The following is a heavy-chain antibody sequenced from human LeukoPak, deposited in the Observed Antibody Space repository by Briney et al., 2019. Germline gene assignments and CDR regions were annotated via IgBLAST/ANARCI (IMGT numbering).Heavy chain of an antibody. D-gene: IGHD3-3*01. J-gene: IGHJ4*02. CDR3: ARDAPPLRFLEWPIGVDY. Sequence: PGGSLRLSCAASGFTFSSYGMHWVRQAPGKGLEWVAVIWYDGSNKYYADSVKGRFTISRGNSKNTLYLQMNSLRAEDTAVYYCARDAPPLRFLEWPIGVDYWGQGTLVTVSS. V-gene: IGHV3-33*01. CDR1: GFTFSSYG. CDR2: IWYDGSNK.